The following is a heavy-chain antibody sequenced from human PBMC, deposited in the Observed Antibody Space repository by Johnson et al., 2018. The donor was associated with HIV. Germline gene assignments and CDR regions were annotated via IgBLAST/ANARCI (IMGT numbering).Heavy chain of an antibody. CDR1: GFTFSTYG. V-gene: IGHV3-30*03. Sequence: QVQLVESGGGVVQPGRSLRLSCAASGFTFSTYGMHWVRQAPGKGMEWVAVISYDGSNKYYGDSVKGRFTISRDNSKNTLYLQMNSLRAEDTAVYYCASPIEYSSSADAFDIWGQGTMVTVSS. CDR3: ASPIEYSSSADAFDI. J-gene: IGHJ3*02. D-gene: IGHD6-6*01. CDR2: ISYDGSNK.